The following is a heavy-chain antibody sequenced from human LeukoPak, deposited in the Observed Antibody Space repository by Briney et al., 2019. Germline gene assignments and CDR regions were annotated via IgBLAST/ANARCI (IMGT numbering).Heavy chain of an antibody. CDR3: AKTLRYGSGSFDY. D-gene: IGHD3-10*01. CDR1: GYTFTSYG. Sequence: ASVKVSCKASGYTFTSYGISRVRQAPGQGLEWMGWISAYNGNTNYAQKLQGRVTMTTDTSTSTAYMELRSLRAEDTAVYYCAKTLRYGSGSFDYWGQGTLVTVSS. V-gene: IGHV1-18*01. J-gene: IGHJ4*02. CDR2: ISAYNGNT.